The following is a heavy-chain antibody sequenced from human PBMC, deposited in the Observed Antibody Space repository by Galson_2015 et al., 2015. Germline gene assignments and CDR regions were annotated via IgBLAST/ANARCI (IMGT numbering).Heavy chain of an antibody. CDR3: ARERYDYVWGSVDY. CDR1: GFTFSSYS. D-gene: IGHD3-16*01. V-gene: IGHV3-48*02. Sequence: SLRLSCAASGFTFSSYSMNWVRQAPGKGLEWVSYISSSSTIYYADSVKGRFTISRDNAKNSLYLQMNSLRDEDTAVYYCARERYDYVWGSVDYWGQGTLVTVSS. CDR2: ISSSSTI. J-gene: IGHJ4*02.